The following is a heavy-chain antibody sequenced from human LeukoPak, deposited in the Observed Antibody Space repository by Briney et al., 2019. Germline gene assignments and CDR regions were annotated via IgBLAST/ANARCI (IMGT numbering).Heavy chain of an antibody. D-gene: IGHD4-23*01. Sequence: SETLSLTCTVSGGSISSGGYYWSWIRQHPGKGLEWIGYIYYSGSTYYNPSLKSRVTISVDTSKNQFSLKLSSVTAADTAVYYCAREMDGGNLDYWGQGTLVTVSS. CDR2: IYYSGST. V-gene: IGHV4-31*03. J-gene: IGHJ4*02. CDR3: AREMDGGNLDY. CDR1: GGSISSGGYY.